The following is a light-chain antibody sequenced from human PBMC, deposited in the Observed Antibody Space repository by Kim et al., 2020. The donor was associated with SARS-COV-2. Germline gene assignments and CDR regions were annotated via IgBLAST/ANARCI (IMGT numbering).Light chain of an antibody. Sequence: LTPGKTATISCRASQTVSSNYLAWYQQKPGQAPRLLIYGASSRATGIPDIFSGSGSETDFTLPISRLDPEDFAMYYCQQYDTSPLTFGRGTKVEI. J-gene: IGKJ4*01. CDR2: GAS. CDR1: QTVSSNY. CDR3: QQYDTSPLT. V-gene: IGKV3-20*01.